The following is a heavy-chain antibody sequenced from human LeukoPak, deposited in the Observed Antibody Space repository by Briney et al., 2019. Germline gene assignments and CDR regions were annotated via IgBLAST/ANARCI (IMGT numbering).Heavy chain of an antibody. CDR1: RFAFDTYS. J-gene: IGHJ5*02. Sequence: GGSLRLSCAASRFAFDTYSMTWVRQAPGKGLEWVSSISSWSSFIYSADSVTGRFTISRDNAKNSLYLQMNSLRAEDTAVYYCARAGSTNSWFDPWGQGTLVIVSS. D-gene: IGHD2-2*01. CDR2: ISSWSSFI. V-gene: IGHV3-21*01. CDR3: ARAGSTNSWFDP.